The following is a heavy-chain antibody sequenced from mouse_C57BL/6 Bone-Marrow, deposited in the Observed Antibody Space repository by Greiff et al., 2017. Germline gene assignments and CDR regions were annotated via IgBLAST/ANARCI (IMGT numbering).Heavy chain of an antibody. J-gene: IGHJ2*01. CDR2: LDPSDSYT. D-gene: IGHD1-1*01. Sequence: VQLQQPGAELVMPGASVKLSCKASGYTFTSYWMHWVKQRPGQGLEWIGELDPSDSYTKYNQKFKGKSTLTVDNSSSTAYMQLSSLTSEDSAVYYCAIFPHYGSRVFDYWGQGTTLTVSS. CDR3: AIFPHYGSRVFDY. CDR1: GYTFTSYW. V-gene: IGHV1-69*01.